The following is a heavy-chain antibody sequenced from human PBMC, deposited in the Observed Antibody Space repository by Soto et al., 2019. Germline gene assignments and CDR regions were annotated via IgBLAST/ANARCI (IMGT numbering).Heavy chain of an antibody. CDR3: ERDRLHYGGNSFFFSR. V-gene: IGHV1-69*01. J-gene: IGHJ4*02. Sequence: QVQLVQSGAEVKKPGSSVKVSCKASGGTFSSYAISWVRQAPGQGLEWMGGIIPIFGTANYAQKFQGRVTITADESTSTDYMELSSLRSEDTAVYYCERDRLHYGGNSFFFSRWGQGTLVTVSS. CDR2: IIPIFGTA. CDR1: GGTFSSYA. D-gene: IGHD4-17*01.